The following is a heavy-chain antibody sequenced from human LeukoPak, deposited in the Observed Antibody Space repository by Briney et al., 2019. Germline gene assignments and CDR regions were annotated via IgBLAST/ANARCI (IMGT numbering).Heavy chain of an antibody. CDR2: ISSNGGST. CDR1: GFTFSSYA. D-gene: IGHD6-13*01. Sequence: PGGSLRLSCAASGFTFSSYAMHWVRQAPGKGLEYVSAISSNGGSTYYANSVKGRFTISRDNAKNSLYLQMNSLRAEDMALYYCAKDLGAAAGYAFDIWGQGTMVTASS. V-gene: IGHV3-64*01. J-gene: IGHJ3*02. CDR3: AKDLGAAAGYAFDI.